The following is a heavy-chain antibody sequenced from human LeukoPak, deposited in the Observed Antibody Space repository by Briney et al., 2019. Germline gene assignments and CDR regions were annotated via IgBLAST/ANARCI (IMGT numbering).Heavy chain of an antibody. CDR1: GFTFSSYA. J-gene: IGHJ4*02. V-gene: IGHV3-23*01. CDR2: ISGSGGST. Sequence: GGSLRLSCAASGFTFSSYAMSWVRQAPGKGLEWVSAISGSGGSTYYADSVKGRFTISRDNSKNTLYLQMNSLRAEDTAVYYCAREHYDYVWGSYRFGSFDYWGQGTLVTVSS. CDR3: AREHYDYVWGSYRFGSFDY. D-gene: IGHD3-16*02.